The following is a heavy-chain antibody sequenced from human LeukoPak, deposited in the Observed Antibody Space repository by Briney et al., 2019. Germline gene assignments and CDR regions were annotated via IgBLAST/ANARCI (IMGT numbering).Heavy chain of an antibody. J-gene: IGHJ3*02. CDR1: GFTFSNYW. Sequence: GGSLRLSCAASGFTFSNYWMRWVRQAPGEGLEWVANIKEDGSEKYYVGSVKGRFTISRDNAKNSLFLQMNSLRAEDTAVYYCARDLAYAFDIWGQGTMVTVSS. CDR2: IKEDGSEK. V-gene: IGHV3-7*01. CDR3: ARDLAYAFDI.